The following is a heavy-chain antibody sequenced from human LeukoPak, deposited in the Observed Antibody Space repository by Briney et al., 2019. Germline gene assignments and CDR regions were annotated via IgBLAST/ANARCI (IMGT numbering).Heavy chain of an antibody. CDR2: IYYSGGT. J-gene: IGHJ6*02. Sequence: SETLSLTCTVSGGSISSYYWSWIRQPPGKGLEWIGYIYYSGGTNYNPSLKSRVTISVDTSKNQFSLKLSSVTAADTAVYYCARGGDFWSGFTLDVWGQGTTVTVSS. CDR3: ARGGDFWSGFTLDV. D-gene: IGHD3-3*01. V-gene: IGHV4-59*01. CDR1: GGSISSYY.